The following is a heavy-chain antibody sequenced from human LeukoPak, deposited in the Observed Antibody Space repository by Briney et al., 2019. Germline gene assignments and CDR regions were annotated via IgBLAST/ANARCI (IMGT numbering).Heavy chain of an antibody. CDR1: GGSISSSSYY. V-gene: IGHV4-39*07. J-gene: IGHJ4*02. CDR3: ARDLSSWYEFDY. CDR2: IYYSGST. D-gene: IGHD6-13*01. Sequence: SETLSLTCTVSGGSISSSSYYWGWIRQPPGKGLEWIGIIYYSGSTYYNPSLKSRVTISVDTSKNQFSLKLSSVTAADTAVYYCARDLSSWYEFDYWGQGTLVTVSS.